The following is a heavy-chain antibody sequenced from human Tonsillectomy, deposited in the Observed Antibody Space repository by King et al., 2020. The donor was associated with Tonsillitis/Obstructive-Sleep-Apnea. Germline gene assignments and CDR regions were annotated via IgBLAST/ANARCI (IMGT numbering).Heavy chain of an antibody. J-gene: IGHJ5*02. Sequence: QDQLVQSGAEVKQPGSSVKVSCKASGGTFSSNAISWVRQAPGHGLEWMGGIIPIFGTANYVQKFQGRVTITADESTGTAYMELSSLRSEDTAVYYCARTVGYCSSTNCLGWFDPWGQGTLVTVSS. V-gene: IGHV1-69*12. CDR3: ARTVGYCSSTNCLGWFDP. CDR1: GGTFSSNA. CDR2: IIPIFGTA. D-gene: IGHD2-2*01.